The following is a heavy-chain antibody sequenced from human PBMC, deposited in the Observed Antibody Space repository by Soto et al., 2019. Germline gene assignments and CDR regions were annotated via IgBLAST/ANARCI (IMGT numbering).Heavy chain of an antibody. CDR2: ISAYNGDT. Sequence: ASVKVSCKASGYTFSNDGINWVRQAPGQGLEWMGWISAYNGDTEYAQNFQGRVTMTTDTSTSTAYMELRSLRSDDTAVYSCARGGPTSADYYYGMDVWGLGTTVTVSS. D-gene: IGHD3-10*01. J-gene: IGHJ6*02. V-gene: IGHV1-18*01. CDR1: GYTFSNDG. CDR3: ARGGPTSADYYYGMDV.